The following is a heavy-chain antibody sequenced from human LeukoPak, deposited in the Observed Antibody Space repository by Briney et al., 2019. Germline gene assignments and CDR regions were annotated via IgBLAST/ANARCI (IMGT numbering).Heavy chain of an antibody. CDR3: ARDGLADGYYYGSGSYLDY. D-gene: IGHD3-10*01. J-gene: IGHJ4*02. Sequence: PGGSLRLSCAASGFTFSSYGMHWVRQAPGKGLEWVAVISYDGSNKYYADSVKGRFTISRDNSKNTLYLQMNSLRAEDTAVYYCARDGLADGYYYGSGSYLDYWGQGTLVTVSS. CDR1: GFTFSSYG. CDR2: ISYDGSNK. V-gene: IGHV3-30*03.